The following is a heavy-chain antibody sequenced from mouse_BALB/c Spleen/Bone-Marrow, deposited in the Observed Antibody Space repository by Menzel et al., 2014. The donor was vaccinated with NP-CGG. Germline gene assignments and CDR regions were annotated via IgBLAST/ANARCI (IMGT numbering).Heavy chain of an antibody. CDR2: ISGGGSYT. J-gene: IGHJ3*01. Sequence: EVMLVESGGGLVKSGGSLKLSCAASGFSFNSYGMSWVRQTPEKRLEWVATISGGGSYTFYPDSVKGRFTISRDNAKNNLYLQLSSLRSEDTALYYCARHAYYDQTEVSFVYWRQGTLVTVSA. D-gene: IGHD2-4*01. CDR1: GFSFNSYG. CDR3: ARHAYYDQTEVSFVY. V-gene: IGHV5-9-2*01.